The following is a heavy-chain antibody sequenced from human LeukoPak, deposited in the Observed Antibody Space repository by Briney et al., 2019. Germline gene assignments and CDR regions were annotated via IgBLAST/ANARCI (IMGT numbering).Heavy chain of an antibody. CDR2: VNPNSGGT. V-gene: IGHV1-2*02. CDR1: GYTFTGYY. D-gene: IGHD3-9*01. J-gene: IGHJ4*02. Sequence: ASVKVSCKASGYTFTGYYMHWVRQAPGQGLEWMGWVNPNSGGTNYAQKFQGRVTMTRDTSISTAYMELSRLRSDDTAVYYCARGPGRRQYYDILTGYPTYWGQGTLVTVSS. CDR3: ARGPGRRQYYDILTGYPTY.